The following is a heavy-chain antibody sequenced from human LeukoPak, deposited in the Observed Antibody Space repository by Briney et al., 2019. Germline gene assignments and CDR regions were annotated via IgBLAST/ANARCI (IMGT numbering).Heavy chain of an antibody. CDR3: ARGLAGYSSGWYSGSAFDI. V-gene: IGHV3-23*01. CDR2: ISGSGGST. CDR1: GFTFSDYY. Sequence: GGSLRLSCAASGFTFSDYYMSWVRQAPGKGLEWVSAISGSGGSTYYADSVKGRFTISRDNSKNTLYLQMNSLRAEDTAVYYCARGLAGYSSGWYSGSAFDIWGQGTMVTVSS. D-gene: IGHD6-19*01. J-gene: IGHJ3*02.